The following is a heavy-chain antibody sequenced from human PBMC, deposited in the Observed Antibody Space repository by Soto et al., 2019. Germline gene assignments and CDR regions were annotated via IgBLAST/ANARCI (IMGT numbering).Heavy chain of an antibody. V-gene: IGHV3-48*01. CDR1: GFTFSSYS. D-gene: IGHD5-12*01. CDR2: ISSSSSTI. J-gene: IGHJ1*01. CDR3: ARDQVEMATIQYFQH. Sequence: GGSLRLSCAASGFTFSSYSMNWVRQAPGKGLEWVSYISSSSSTIYYADSVKGRFTISRDNAKNSLYLQMNSLRAEDTAVYYCARDQVEMATIQYFQHWGQGTLVTVSS.